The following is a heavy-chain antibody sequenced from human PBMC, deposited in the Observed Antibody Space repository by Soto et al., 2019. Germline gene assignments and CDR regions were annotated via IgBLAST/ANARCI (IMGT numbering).Heavy chain of an antibody. V-gene: IGHV4-31*03. CDR1: GGSISSGGYY. CDR3: ARDRALAFDP. J-gene: IGHJ5*02. Sequence: PSETLSLTCTVSGGSISSGGYYWSWIRQHPGKGLEWIGYIYYSGSTYYNPSLKSRVTISVDTSKNQFSLKLSSVTAADTAVYYCARDRALAFDPWGQGTLVTVSS. CDR2: IYYSGST.